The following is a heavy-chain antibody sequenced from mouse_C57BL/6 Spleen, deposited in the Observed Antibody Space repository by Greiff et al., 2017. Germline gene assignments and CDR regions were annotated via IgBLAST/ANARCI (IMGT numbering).Heavy chain of an antibody. Sequence: QVQLQQPGAELVMPGASVKLSCKASGYTFTSYWMPWVKQRPGQGLEWIGQIDPSDSYTNYNQKFKGKSTLTVDKSSSTAYMQLSRLTSEDSAVYYCARGFYYYYWYFDVWGTGTTVTVSS. J-gene: IGHJ1*03. D-gene: IGHD1-1*01. V-gene: IGHV1-69*01. CDR2: IDPSDSYT. CDR1: GYTFTSYW. CDR3: ARGFYYYYWYFDV.